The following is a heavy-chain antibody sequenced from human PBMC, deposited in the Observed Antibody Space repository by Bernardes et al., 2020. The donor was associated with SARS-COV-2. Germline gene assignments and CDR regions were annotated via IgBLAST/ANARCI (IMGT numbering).Heavy chain of an antibody. J-gene: IGHJ4*02. CDR1: GFTFSIYA. CDR3: AKDRRQWLDSDIDY. V-gene: IGHV3-23*01. D-gene: IGHD6-19*01. Sequence: GGSLRLSCAASGFTFSIYAMTWVRQAPAQGLEWVSGISGSGVTTHYADSVKGRFTISRDNSKNTLYLQMNRLRAEDTAIYYCAKDRRQWLDSDIDYWGQGTLLTVSS. CDR2: ISGSGVTT.